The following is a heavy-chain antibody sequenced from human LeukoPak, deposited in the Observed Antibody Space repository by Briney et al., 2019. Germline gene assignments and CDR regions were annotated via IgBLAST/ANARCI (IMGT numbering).Heavy chain of an antibody. V-gene: IGHV3-21*01. J-gene: IGHJ4*02. CDR3: ARVRCSGGGCFYNFDY. Sequence: PGGSLRLSFAASGFIVSSYYTRWVRQAPGEGLEWVSSLSSSSTYVYYADSVKGRFTISRDNAKNSLYLQMNSLRAEDTAVYYCARVRCSGGGCFYNFDYWGQGSLVTVSS. CDR1: GFIVSSYY. D-gene: IGHD2-15*01. CDR2: LSSSSTYV.